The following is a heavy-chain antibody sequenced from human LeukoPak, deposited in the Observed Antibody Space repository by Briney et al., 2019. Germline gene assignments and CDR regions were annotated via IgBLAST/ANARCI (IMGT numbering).Heavy chain of an antibody. CDR2: INHSGST. J-gene: IGHJ4*02. Sequence: SETLSLTCAVYGGSFSGYYWSWIRQPPGKGLEWIGEINHSGSTNYNPSLKSRVTISVDTSKNQVSLKVGFFTAVDSAVTDCARLRYSSRWCVDYWYQGTLVIVSS. CDR1: GGSFSGYY. D-gene: IGHD6-19*01. CDR3: ARLRYSSRWCVDY. V-gene: IGHV4-34*01.